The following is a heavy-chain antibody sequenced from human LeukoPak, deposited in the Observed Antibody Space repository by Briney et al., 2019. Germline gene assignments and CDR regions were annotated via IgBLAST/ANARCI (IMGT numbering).Heavy chain of an antibody. CDR1: GGSISSSSYY. CDR3: ARDDYVWGSYRSV. D-gene: IGHD3-16*02. V-gene: IGHV4-39*07. CDR2: IYYSGST. Sequence: PSETLSLTCTVSGGSISSSSYYWGWIRQPPGKGLEWIGSIYYSGSTYYSPSLKSRVTISVDTSKNQFSLKLSSVTAADTAVHYCARDDYVWGSYRSVWGQGTLVTVSS. J-gene: IGHJ4*02.